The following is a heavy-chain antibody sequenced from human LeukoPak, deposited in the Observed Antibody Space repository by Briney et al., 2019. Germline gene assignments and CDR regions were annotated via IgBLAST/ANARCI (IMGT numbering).Heavy chain of an antibody. CDR2: INHSGST. CDR1: GGSFSGYY. V-gene: IGHV4-34*01. J-gene: IGHJ4*02. CDR3: ARARRYDFWSGPMRAYYYFDY. D-gene: IGHD3-3*01. Sequence: SETLSLTCAVYGGSFSGYYWSWIRQPPGKGLEWIGEINHSGSTNYNPSLKSRVTISVDTSKNQFSLKLSSVTAADTAVYYCARARRYDFWSGPMRAYYYFDYWGQGILVTVSS.